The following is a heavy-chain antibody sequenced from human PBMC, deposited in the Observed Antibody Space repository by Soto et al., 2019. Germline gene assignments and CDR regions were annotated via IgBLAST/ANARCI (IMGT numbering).Heavy chain of an antibody. CDR2: IYYSGST. CDR1: GGSISSYY. J-gene: IGHJ4*02. CDR3: ARDSYSSGLFFY. V-gene: IGHV4-59*01. D-gene: IGHD6-19*01. Sequence: ETLSLTCTVSGGSISSYYWSWIRQPPGKGLEWIGYIYYSGSTNYNPSLKSRVTISVDTSKNQFSLKLSSVTAADTAVYYCARDSYSSGLFFYWGQGTLVTVSS.